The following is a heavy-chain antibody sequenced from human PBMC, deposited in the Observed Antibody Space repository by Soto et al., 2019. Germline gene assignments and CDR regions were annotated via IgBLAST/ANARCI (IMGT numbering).Heavy chain of an antibody. V-gene: IGHV1-18*01. J-gene: IGHJ2*01. Sequence: ASVKVSCKAAGYNFRNYDVSWVRQAPGQGLEWMGWVSGNSGDTYSPQNFQGRVTMTTDTSTSTAYMELRTLRSDDTAMYYCAREQHGNGMRYLDLWGRGNLFTVYS. CDR2: VSGNSGDT. CDR3: AREQHGNGMRYLDL. D-gene: IGHD2-8*01. CDR1: GYNFRNYD.